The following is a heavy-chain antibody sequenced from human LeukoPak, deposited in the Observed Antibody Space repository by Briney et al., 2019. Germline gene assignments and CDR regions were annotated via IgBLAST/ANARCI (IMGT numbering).Heavy chain of an antibody. CDR3: ARESHEGATRAYNWFDP. CDR2: ISYDGDKQ. CDR1: GFTFNTFA. V-gene: IGHV3-30-3*01. D-gene: IGHD1-26*01. J-gene: IGHJ5*02. Sequence: HPGGSLRLSCAATGFTFNTFAMHWVRQAPGKGLEWLGLISYDGDKQIYPASVKGRFSFSRDNSNNTLYLQMNNLRPEDTALYYCARESHEGATRAYNWFDPWGQGTLVSVSS.